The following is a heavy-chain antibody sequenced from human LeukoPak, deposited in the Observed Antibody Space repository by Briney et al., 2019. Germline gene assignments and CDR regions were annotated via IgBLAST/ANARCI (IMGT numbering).Heavy chain of an antibody. Sequence: KAGGSLRLSCAASGFTFSDYYMSWIRQAPGKGLEWLSCISTTSSTRYYADSVKGRFTISRDNAKKSLYLQVNSLRAEDTAVYYCARVAEAAAFDSWGQGTLVTVSS. CDR1: GFTFSDYY. J-gene: IGHJ4*02. CDR2: ISTTSSTR. V-gene: IGHV3-11*04. D-gene: IGHD6-13*01. CDR3: ARVAEAAAFDS.